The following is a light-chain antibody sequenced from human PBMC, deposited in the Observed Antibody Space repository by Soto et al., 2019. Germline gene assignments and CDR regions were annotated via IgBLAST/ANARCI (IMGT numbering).Light chain of an antibody. Sequence: EIVLTQSPGTLSLSPGERATLSCRASQSVSSSYLAWYQQKPGQAPRLLIYDASTRATGIPDRFSGSGSGTQFTLTISSLQSEDFVVYYCQQYDKSPPWTFGQGTKVDIK. V-gene: IGKV3-20*01. CDR3: QQYDKSPPWT. CDR1: QSVSSSY. J-gene: IGKJ1*01. CDR2: DAS.